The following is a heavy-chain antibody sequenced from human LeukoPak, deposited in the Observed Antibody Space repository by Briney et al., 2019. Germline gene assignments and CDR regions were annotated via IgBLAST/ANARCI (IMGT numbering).Heavy chain of an antibody. CDR1: GYTFTSYG. V-gene: IGHV1-18*01. CDR2: ISAYNGNT. Sequence: ASVKVSCKASGYTFTSYGISWVRQAPGQGLEWMGWISAYNGNTNYAQKLQGRVTMTTDTSTSTAYMELRSLRSDDTAVYYCARPNPGYCNSTSCYARIEDWFDPWGQGTLVTVSS. CDR3: ARPNPGYCNSTSCYARIEDWFDP. J-gene: IGHJ5*02. D-gene: IGHD2-2*01.